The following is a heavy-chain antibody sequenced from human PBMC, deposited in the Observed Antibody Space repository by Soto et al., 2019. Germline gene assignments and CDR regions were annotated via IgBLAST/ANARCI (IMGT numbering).Heavy chain of an antibody. CDR1: GGSISSGGYS. D-gene: IGHD6-13*01. V-gene: IGHV4-30-2*01. CDR3: ARTGYSSSWGYNWFDP. J-gene: IGHJ5*02. CDR2: IYHSGST. Sequence: QLQLQESGSGLVKPSQTLSLTCAVSGGSISSGGYSWSWIRQPPGKGLEWIGYIYHSGSTYYNPSLKSRVTISVDRSKNQFSLKLSSVTAADTAVYYCARTGYSSSWGYNWFDPWGQGTLVTVSS.